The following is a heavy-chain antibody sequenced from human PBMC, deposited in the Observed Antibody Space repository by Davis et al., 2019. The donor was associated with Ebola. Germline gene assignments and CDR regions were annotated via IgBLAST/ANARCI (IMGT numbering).Heavy chain of an antibody. D-gene: IGHD1-1*01. V-gene: IGHV3-21*01. Sequence: PGGSLRLSCAASGFTFSSYSMNWVRQAPGKGLEWVSSISSSSSYIYYADSVKGRFTISRDNAKNSLYLQMNSLRAEDTAVYYCARETVQLERRGAFDIWGQGTMVTVSS. J-gene: IGHJ3*02. CDR1: GFTFSSYS. CDR2: ISSSSSYI. CDR3: ARETVQLERRGAFDI.